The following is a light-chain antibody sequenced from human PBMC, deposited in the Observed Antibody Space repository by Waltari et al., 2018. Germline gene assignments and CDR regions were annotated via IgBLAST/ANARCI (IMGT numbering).Light chain of an antibody. CDR3: HHYYSTPIT. Sequence: DIVMTQSPDSLAVSLGERATINCKSSQSLLSSFNSKTYIAWYQQKPGQPPKLLLNWASARGSGVPERFSGSGSETDFTLTISSLQAEDVAVYYCHHYYSTPITFGQGTRLEIK. J-gene: IGKJ5*01. V-gene: IGKV4-1*01. CDR1: QSLLSSFNSKTY. CDR2: WAS.